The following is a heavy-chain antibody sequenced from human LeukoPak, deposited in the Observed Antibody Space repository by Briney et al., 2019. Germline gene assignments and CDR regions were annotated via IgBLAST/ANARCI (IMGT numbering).Heavy chain of an antibody. CDR1: GFTFSSYS. Sequence: GGSLRLSCAASGFTFSSYSMNWVRQAPGKGLEWVSSISSSSSYIYYADSVKGRFTISRDNAKNSLYLQMNSLRAEDTAVYYCARASAAGYSSGWYGNFDYWGQGTLVTVSS. D-gene: IGHD6-19*01. V-gene: IGHV3-21*01. CDR2: ISSSSSYI. CDR3: ARASAAGYSSGWYGNFDY. J-gene: IGHJ4*02.